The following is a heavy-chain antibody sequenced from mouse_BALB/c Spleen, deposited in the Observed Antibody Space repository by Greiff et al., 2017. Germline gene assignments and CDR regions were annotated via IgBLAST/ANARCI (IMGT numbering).Heavy chain of an antibody. J-gene: IGHJ1*01. Sequence: VQLQQSGPGLVKPSQSLSLTCTVTGYSITSDYAWNWIRQFPGNKLEWMGYISYSGSTSYNPSLKSRISITRDTSKNQFFLQLNSVTTEDTATYYCARGRVYWYFDVWGAGTTVTVSS. CDR2: ISYSGST. CDR1: GYSITSDYA. CDR3: ARGRVYWYFDV. V-gene: IGHV3-2*02.